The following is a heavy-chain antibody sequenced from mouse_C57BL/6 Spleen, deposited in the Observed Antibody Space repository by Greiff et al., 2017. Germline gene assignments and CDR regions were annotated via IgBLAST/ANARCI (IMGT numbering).Heavy chain of an antibody. J-gene: IGHJ2*01. V-gene: IGHV1-76*01. CDR1: GYTFTDYY. D-gene: IGHD2-5*01. Sequence: QVQLQQSGAELVRPGASVKLSCKASGYTFTDYYINWVKQRPGQGLEWIARIYPGSGNTYYNEKFKGKATLTAEKSSSTAYMQLSSLTSEDSAVYFCARNYYSNLWYFDYWGQGTTLTVSS. CDR3: ARNYYSNLWYFDY. CDR2: IYPGSGNT.